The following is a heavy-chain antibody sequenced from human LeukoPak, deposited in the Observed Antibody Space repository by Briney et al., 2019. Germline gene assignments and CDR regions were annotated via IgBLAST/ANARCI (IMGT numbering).Heavy chain of an antibody. Sequence: GGSLRVSCAASGFTFSSYTITWVRQAPGKGLEWVSSISSSSSYIYYADSVKGRFTISRDNAKNSLYLQMNSLRAEDTAVYYCARDQWGYDPFDYWGQGTLVTVSS. CDR1: GFTFSSYT. J-gene: IGHJ4*02. V-gene: IGHV3-21*01. CDR3: ARDQWGYDPFDY. CDR2: ISSSSSYI. D-gene: IGHD2-15*01.